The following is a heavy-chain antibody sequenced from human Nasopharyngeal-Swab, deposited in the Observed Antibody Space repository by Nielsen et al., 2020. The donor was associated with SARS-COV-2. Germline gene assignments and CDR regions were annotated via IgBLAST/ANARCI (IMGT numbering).Heavy chain of an antibody. CDR2: ISWDGGST. Sequence: GGSLRLSCAASGFTFDDYTMHWVRQAPGKGLEWVSLISWDGGSTYYADSVKGRFTISRDNSKNTLYLQMNSLRAEDTAVYYCARSKGVYYYYYMDVWGKGTTVTVSS. CDR1: GFTFDDYT. CDR3: ARSKGVYYYYYMDV. V-gene: IGHV3-43*01. J-gene: IGHJ6*03.